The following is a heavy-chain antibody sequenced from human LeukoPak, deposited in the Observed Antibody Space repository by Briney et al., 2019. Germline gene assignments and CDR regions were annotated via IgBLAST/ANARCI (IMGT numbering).Heavy chain of an antibody. CDR1: GFAFSSYG. Sequence: GGSLRLSCAASGFAFSSYGMHWVRQAPGKGLEWAAVIWYDGSNKYYADSVKGRFTISRDNSKNTLYLQMNSLRAEDTAVYYCAREGTAAAGKRRSSQFDYWGQGTLVTVSS. CDR3: AREGTAAAGKRRSSQFDY. V-gene: IGHV3-33*01. J-gene: IGHJ4*02. CDR2: IWYDGSNK. D-gene: IGHD6-13*01.